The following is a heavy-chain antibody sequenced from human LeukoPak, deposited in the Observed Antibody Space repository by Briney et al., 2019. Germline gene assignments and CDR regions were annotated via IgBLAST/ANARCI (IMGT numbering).Heavy chain of an antibody. Sequence: GGSLRLSCSASGFTFSSYAMHWVRQAPGKGLEYVSAISSNGGSTYYADSVEGRFTISRDNSKNTLYLQMSSLRAEDTAVYYCVKVQPSVSYDYWGQGTLVTVSS. CDR1: GFTFSSYA. CDR3: VKVQPSVSYDY. CDR2: ISSNGGST. V-gene: IGHV3-64D*06. J-gene: IGHJ4*02. D-gene: IGHD3-10*01.